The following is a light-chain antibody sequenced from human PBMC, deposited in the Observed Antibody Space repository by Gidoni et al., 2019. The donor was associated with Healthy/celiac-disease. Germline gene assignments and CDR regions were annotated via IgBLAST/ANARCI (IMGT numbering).Light chain of an antibody. CDR1: SLRSYY. J-gene: IGLJ2*01. V-gene: IGLV3-19*01. Sequence: SSELTQDPAVSVALGQTVRITCQGDSLRSYYASWYQQKPGQAPVLVIYGKNNRPSGIPDRFSGSSSGNTASLTITGAQAEDEADYCCNFMEVFGGGTKLAVL. CDR2: GKN. CDR3: NFMEV.